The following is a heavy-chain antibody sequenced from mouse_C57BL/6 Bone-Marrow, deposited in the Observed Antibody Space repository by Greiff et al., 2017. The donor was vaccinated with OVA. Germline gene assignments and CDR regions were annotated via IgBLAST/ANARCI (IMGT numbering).Heavy chain of an antibody. CDR3: ARRYYYYGSSPYYAMDY. V-gene: IGHV1-77*01. CDR1: GYTFTDYY. CDR2: IGPGSGST. J-gene: IGHJ4*01. D-gene: IGHD1-1*01. Sequence: QVQLQQSGAELVKPGASVKISCKASGYTFTDYYINWVKQRPGQGLEWIGKIGPGSGSTYYNEKFKGKATLTADKSSSTAYMQLSSLTSEDSAVYFCARRYYYYGSSPYYAMDYWGQGTSVTVSS.